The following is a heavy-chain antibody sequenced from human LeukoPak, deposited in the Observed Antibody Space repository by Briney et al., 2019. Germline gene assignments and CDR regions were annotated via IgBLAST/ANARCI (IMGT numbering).Heavy chain of an antibody. CDR1: GFTVSSNY. Sequence: GGSLRLSCAASGFTVSSNYMSWVRQAPGKGLEWVSVIYSGGGTYYADSVKGRFTISRDNSKNTLYLQMNSLRAEDTAVYYCARESKEYYYDSSGSFDYWGQGTLVTVSS. J-gene: IGHJ4*02. CDR2: IYSGGGT. D-gene: IGHD3-22*01. V-gene: IGHV3-53*01. CDR3: ARESKEYYYDSSGSFDY.